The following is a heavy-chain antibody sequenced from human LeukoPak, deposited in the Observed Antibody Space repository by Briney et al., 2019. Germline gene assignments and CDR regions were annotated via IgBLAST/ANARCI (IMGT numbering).Heavy chain of an antibody. CDR1: GFTFSTYG. CDR3: ARDGEYCTSTDCYYPF. V-gene: IGHV3-23*01. D-gene: IGHD2-2*01. CDR2: TSTSGST. Sequence: GGSLRLSCAGSGFTFSTYGMSWVRQAPGKGLERVSGTSTSGSTYYADPVKGRFTISRDNSKNTLYLQMNSLRAEDTAVYYCARDGEYCTSTDCYYPFWGQGTLVTVSS. J-gene: IGHJ4*02.